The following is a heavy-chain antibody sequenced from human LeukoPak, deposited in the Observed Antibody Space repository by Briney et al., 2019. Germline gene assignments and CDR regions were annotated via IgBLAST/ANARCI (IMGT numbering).Heavy chain of an antibody. CDR1: GGSISSYY. CDR2: IYYSGST. CDR3: ARDRQDQRWLQLRGMDV. J-gene: IGHJ6*02. Sequence: PSETLSLTCTVSGGSISSYYWSWIRQPPGKGLEWIGYIYYSGSTNYNPSLKSRVTISVDTSKNQFSLKLSSVTAADTAVYYCARDRQDQRWLQLRGMDVWGQGTTVTVSS. V-gene: IGHV4-59*01. D-gene: IGHD5-24*01.